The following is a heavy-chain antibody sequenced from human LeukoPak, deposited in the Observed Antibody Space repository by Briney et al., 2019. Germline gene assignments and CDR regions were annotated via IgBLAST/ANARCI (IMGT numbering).Heavy chain of an antibody. V-gene: IGHV4-39*07. J-gene: IGHJ6*03. Sequence: SQTLSLTCTVSGRSISSSSSYWGWIRPPPGKGLGWSGSIYYSGTTYYNPSLRGRFTISVATSKNHFSLKLSSVTAADTAVYYCARAYDDPPYYYYYMDVCGKGTTVTISS. CDR1: GRSISSSSSY. CDR2: IYYSGTT. D-gene: IGHD5-12*01. CDR3: ARAYDDPPYYYYYMDV.